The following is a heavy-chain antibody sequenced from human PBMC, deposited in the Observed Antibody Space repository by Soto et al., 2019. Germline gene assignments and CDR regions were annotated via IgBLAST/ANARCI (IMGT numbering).Heavy chain of an antibody. D-gene: IGHD3-16*01. J-gene: IGHJ4*02. CDR1: GYTFVTYG. V-gene: IGHV1-18*01. CDR3: VREPQSGAYISFGY. Sequence: QVQLVQSGDEVKNPGASVKVSCKASGYTFVTYGISWVRQAPGQGLEWMGWMSAYSGDTIYAQNLQNRVTMTRDTSMSIAYMELRTLRSDDTRLYTCVREPQSGAYISFGYWGQGTLVTVSS. CDR2: MSAYSGDT.